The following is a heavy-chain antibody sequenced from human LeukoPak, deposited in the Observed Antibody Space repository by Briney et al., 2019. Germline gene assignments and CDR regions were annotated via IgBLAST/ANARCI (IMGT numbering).Heavy chain of an antibody. CDR1: GFTFSSYE. V-gene: IGHV3-48*03. J-gene: IGHJ4*02. CDR3: ARTKEMASISYSDS. Sequence: PGGSLRLSCAASGFTFSSYEMNWVRQAPGKGLEWVSYIDSSGSNIHYADSVKGRFTFSRDNAKNSLYLQMNSLRAEDTAVYYCARTKEMASISYSDSWGQGTLVTVSS. D-gene: IGHD5-24*01. CDR2: IDSSGSNI.